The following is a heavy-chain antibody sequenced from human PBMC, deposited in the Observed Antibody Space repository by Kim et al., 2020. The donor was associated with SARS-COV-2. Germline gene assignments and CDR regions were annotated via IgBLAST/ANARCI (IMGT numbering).Heavy chain of an antibody. D-gene: IGHD3-10*01. CDR3: ARGLRGTMVRGVNDY. V-gene: IGHV4-31*02. Sequence: PSLKSRVTIPVDTSKNQSSLKLSSVTAADTAVYYGARGLRGTMVRGVNDYWGQGTLVTVSS. J-gene: IGHJ4*02.